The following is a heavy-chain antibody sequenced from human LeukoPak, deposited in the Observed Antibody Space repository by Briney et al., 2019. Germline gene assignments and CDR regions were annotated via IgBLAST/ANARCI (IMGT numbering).Heavy chain of an antibody. Sequence: PSETLSLTCTVSGGSISSYYWSWIRQPPGKGLEWIGYIYYSGSTNYNPSLKSRVTISVDTSKNQFSLKLSSVTAADTAVYYCARVEGSPFYTRGYYFDYWGQGTLVTVSS. CDR1: GGSISSYY. V-gene: IGHV4-59*08. D-gene: IGHD3-16*01. CDR3: ARVEGSPFYTRGYYFDY. CDR2: IYYSGST. J-gene: IGHJ4*02.